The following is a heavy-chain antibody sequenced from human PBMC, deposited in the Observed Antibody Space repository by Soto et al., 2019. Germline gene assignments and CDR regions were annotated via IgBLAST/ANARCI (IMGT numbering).Heavy chain of an antibody. J-gene: IGHJ5*02. CDR1: GGSFSGYY. CDR3: ASYYGSGSYYNRIGNWFDP. D-gene: IGHD3-10*01. Sequence: SETLSLTCAVYGGSFSGYYWSWIRQPPGKGLEWIGEINHSGSTNYNPSLKSRVTISVDTSKNQFSLKLSSVTAADTAVYYCASYYGSGSYYNRIGNWFDPWGQGTLVTVSS. CDR2: INHSGST. V-gene: IGHV4-34*01.